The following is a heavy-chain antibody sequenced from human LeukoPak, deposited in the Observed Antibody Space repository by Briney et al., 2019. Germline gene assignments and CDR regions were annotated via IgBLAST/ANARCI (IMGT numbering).Heavy chain of an antibody. CDR3: AKKVTMIVVVDCFDY. CDR1: GFTFSSYA. D-gene: IGHD3-22*01. J-gene: IGHJ4*02. Sequence: GGSLRLSCAASGFTFSSYAMSWVRQAPGKGLEWVSAISGSGGSTYYADSVKGRFTIPRDNSEDTLYLQMNSLRAEDTAVYYCAKKVTMIVVVDCFDYWGQGTLVTVSS. CDR2: ISGSGGST. V-gene: IGHV3-23*01.